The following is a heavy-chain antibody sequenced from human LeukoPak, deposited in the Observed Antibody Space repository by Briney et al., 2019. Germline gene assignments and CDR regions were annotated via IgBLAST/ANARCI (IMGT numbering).Heavy chain of an antibody. V-gene: IGHV3-23*01. J-gene: IGHJ4*02. CDR1: GFAFSSYA. Sequence: PGGAVRLSCEASGFAFSSYAMRWVRQAPGKGLEWVSSIGGSSGSTYYADSVKGRFTSSRDNSKNTLYLQMNSLRAEDTAVYYCAKGVSSPLYYFDYWGQGTLVTVSS. D-gene: IGHD6-13*01. CDR2: IGGSSGST. CDR3: AKGVSSPLYYFDY.